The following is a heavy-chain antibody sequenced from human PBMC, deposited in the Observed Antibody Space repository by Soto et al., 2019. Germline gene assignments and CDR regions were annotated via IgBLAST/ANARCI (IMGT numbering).Heavy chain of an antibody. CDR1: GASIGSGSYY. CDR3: ARLTTIITGAFDD. D-gene: IGHD7-27*01. CDR2: IYDSGRT. J-gene: IGHJ4*02. V-gene: IGHV4-31*03. Sequence: QVQLQESGPGLVQPSQTLSLTCTVSGASIGSGSYYWSWIRQYPGEGLVWIGHIYDSGRTYYNPSLEGRGSISIDTSKNEFSLTLTSVTAADTAVYYCARLTTIITGAFDDWGLGTVVTVSS.